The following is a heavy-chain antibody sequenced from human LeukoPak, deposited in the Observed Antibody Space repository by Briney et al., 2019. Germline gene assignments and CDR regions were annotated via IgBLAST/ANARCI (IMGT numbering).Heavy chain of an antibody. V-gene: IGHV4-34*01. J-gene: IGHJ4*02. CDR2: INHSGST. D-gene: IGHD3-3*01. Sequence: PSETLSLTCAVYGGSFSGYYWSWIRQPPGKGLEWIGEINHSGSTNYNPSLKSRVTISVDTSKNQSSLKLSSVTAADTAVYYCARYDFWSGYYGYWGQGTLVTVSS. CDR1: GGSFSGYY. CDR3: ARYDFWSGYYGY.